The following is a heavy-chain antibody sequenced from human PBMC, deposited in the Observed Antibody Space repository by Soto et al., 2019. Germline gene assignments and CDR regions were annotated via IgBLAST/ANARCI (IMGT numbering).Heavy chain of an antibody. D-gene: IGHD3-22*01. J-gene: IGHJ4*02. CDR2: ISSSGSNI. Sequence: GGSLRLSCTASGFTFSSYEMNWVRQAPGKGLEWVSYISSSGSNIYYADSVKGQFTISRDNAKNSLHLQMNSLRAEDTAVYYCERVGSPYDKSGDYDYWGQGTLVTVSS. V-gene: IGHV3-48*03. CDR1: GFTFSSYE. CDR3: ERVGSPYDKSGDYDY.